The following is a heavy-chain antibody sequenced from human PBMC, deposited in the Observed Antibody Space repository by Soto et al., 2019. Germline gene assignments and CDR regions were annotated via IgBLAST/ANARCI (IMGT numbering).Heavy chain of an antibody. Sequence: SETLSLTCAVYGGSFSGYYWSWIRQPPGKGLEWIGEINHSGSAHYNPSLRSRVTISVDTSKNQFSLKLSSVTAADTAVFYCGRGVYNAIFGVISLDYWGQGTLVTVSS. V-gene: IGHV4-34*01. CDR3: GRGVYNAIFGVISLDY. D-gene: IGHD3-3*01. CDR2: INHSGSA. J-gene: IGHJ4*02. CDR1: GGSFSGYY.